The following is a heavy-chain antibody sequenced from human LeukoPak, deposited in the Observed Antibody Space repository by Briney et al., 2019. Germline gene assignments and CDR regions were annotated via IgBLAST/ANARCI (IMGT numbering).Heavy chain of an antibody. V-gene: IGHV4-59*01. Sequence: ASETLSLTCTVSGGSIRSYYWSWIRQPPGKGLEWLGYTSYTGNTNYNPSLKSRLTISVDTSKNQFSLKLSSVTAADTAVYYCAREGPTATSIDYWGQGTLVTVSS. D-gene: IGHD2-21*02. J-gene: IGHJ4*02. CDR3: AREGPTATSIDY. CDR2: TSYTGNT. CDR1: GGSIRSYY.